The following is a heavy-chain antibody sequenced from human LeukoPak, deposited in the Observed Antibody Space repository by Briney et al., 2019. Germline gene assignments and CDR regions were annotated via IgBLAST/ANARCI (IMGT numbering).Heavy chain of an antibody. V-gene: IGHV3-23*01. J-gene: IGHJ4*02. CDR3: ARDSLLGDFHFDY. CDR1: GFTFSSYA. D-gene: IGHD3-16*01. CDR2: ISGSGGST. Sequence: HPGGSLRLSCAASGFTFSSYAMSWVRQAPGKGLEWVSAISGSGGSTYYADSVKGRFTISRDNSKNTLYLQMNSLRAEDTAVYYCARDSLLGDFHFDYWGRATLVTVSS.